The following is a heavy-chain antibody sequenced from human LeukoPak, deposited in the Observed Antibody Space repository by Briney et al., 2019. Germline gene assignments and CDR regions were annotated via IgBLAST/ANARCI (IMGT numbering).Heavy chain of an antibody. Sequence: SETLSLTCAVYGGSFSGYYWSWIRQPPGKGLEWIGEINHSGSTNYNPSLKSRVTISVDTSKNQFSLKLSSVTAADTAVYYCARVGNIFGSSWPGCNWFDPWGQGTLVTVSS. D-gene: IGHD6-13*01. CDR1: GGSFSGYY. CDR3: ARVGNIFGSSWPGCNWFDP. V-gene: IGHV4-34*01. J-gene: IGHJ5*02. CDR2: INHSGST.